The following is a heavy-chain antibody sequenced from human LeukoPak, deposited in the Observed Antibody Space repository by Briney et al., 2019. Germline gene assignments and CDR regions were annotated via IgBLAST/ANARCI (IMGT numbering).Heavy chain of an antibody. CDR2: ISGSGGST. D-gene: IGHD6-13*01. J-gene: IGHJ4*02. Sequence: GSLRLSCAASGFTFSSYAMSWVRQAPGKGLEWVSAISGSGGSTYYADSVKGRFTISRDNSKNMLYLQMNSLRAEDTAVYYCAKDFRQPPRNGYFDYWGQGNLVTVSS. CDR3: AKDFRQPPRNGYFDY. CDR1: GFTFSSYA. V-gene: IGHV3-23*01.